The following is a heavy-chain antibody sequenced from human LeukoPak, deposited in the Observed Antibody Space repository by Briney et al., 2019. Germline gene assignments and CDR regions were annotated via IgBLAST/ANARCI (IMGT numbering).Heavy chain of an antibody. D-gene: IGHD7-27*01. Sequence: PGGSLRLSCAASGFTFDDYAMHWVRQAPGKGLEWVSGISWNSGSIGYADSVKGRFTISRDNAKNSLYLQMNSLRAEDTAFYYCAKANGAFWGRPYYFDYWGQGTLVTVSS. J-gene: IGHJ4*02. CDR2: ISWNSGSI. CDR3: AKANGAFWGRPYYFDY. CDR1: GFTFDDYA. V-gene: IGHV3-9*01.